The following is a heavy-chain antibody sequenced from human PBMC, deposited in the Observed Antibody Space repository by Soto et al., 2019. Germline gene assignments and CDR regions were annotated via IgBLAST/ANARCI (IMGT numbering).Heavy chain of an antibody. D-gene: IGHD3-3*01. CDR2: ISGSGGST. CDR1: GFTFSSYA. J-gene: IGHJ4*02. V-gene: IGHV3-23*01. Sequence: GGSLRLSCAASGFTFSSYAMSWVRQAPGKGLEWVSAISGSGGSTYYADSVKGRFTISRDNSKNTLYLQMSSLRAEDTAVYYCARDRLESRSLGLGYWGQGTQVTLSS. CDR3: ARDRLESRSLGLGY.